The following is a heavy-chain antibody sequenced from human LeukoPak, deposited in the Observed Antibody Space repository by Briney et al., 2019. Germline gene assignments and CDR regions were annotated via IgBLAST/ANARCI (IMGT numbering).Heavy chain of an antibody. CDR3: AISGWSYQKRTDS. Sequence: SETLSLTCAVSNGSFNAYYWSWIRQSPGKGLEWIGEVNHSGTTNYNPSLKGRVTISVDTPKSHFSLELTSVTAADTSVYYCAISGWSYQKRTDSWGQGTLVTVSS. CDR2: VNHSGTT. V-gene: IGHV4-34*01. J-gene: IGHJ4*02. CDR1: NGSFNAYY. D-gene: IGHD2-15*01.